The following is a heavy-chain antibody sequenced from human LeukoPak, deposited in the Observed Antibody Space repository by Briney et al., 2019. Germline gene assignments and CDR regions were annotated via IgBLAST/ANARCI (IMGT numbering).Heavy chain of an antibody. V-gene: IGHV4-38-2*02. Sequence: KPSETLSLTCTVSGYSISSGYYWVWIRQPPVKGLEWIGCIYHSGTTYYNPSLKSRITISVDTSKNQFSLKLSSVTAADTAMYYCARDQTYMDVWGKGTTVTVSS. CDR2: IYHSGTT. CDR1: GYSISSGYY. J-gene: IGHJ6*03. CDR3: ARDQTYMDV.